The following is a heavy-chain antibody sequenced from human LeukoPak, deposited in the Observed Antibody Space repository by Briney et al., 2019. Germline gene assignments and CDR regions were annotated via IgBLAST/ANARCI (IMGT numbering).Heavy chain of an antibody. CDR1: GFTLVDFG. Sequence: GWSLRHSRLASGFTLVDFGMPWVRQVPGKERAGVSGINWDGGNSAHSDSVRGRFTISRDNDKSSLYLQMNSLTPEDTALYYCAKDAGRGYYTSDYWGQGTLVTVSS. D-gene: IGHD2-8*01. J-gene: IGHJ4*02. CDR3: AKDAGRGYYTSDY. V-gene: IGHV3-20*04. CDR2: INWDGGNS.